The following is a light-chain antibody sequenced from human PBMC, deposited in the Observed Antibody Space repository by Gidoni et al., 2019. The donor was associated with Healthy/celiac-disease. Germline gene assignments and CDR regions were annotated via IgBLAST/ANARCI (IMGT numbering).Light chain of an antibody. Sequence: DIQLTQPPSFLSASVGDRVTITCRASQGISSYLAWYQQQPGKAPKLLIYAASTLQSGVPSTFSGSGSGTEFTLTISSLQPEDFATYYCQQLNSYPLTFGPGTKVDIK. J-gene: IGKJ3*01. CDR3: QQLNSYPLT. V-gene: IGKV1-9*01. CDR2: AAS. CDR1: QGISSY.